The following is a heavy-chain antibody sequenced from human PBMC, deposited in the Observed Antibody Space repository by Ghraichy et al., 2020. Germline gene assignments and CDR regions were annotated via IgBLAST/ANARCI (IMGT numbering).Heavy chain of an antibody. D-gene: IGHD6-13*01. CDR1: DGSLSSYY. Sequence: SETLSLTCTVSDGSLSSYYWSWIRQPPGKGLEWIGYIYDSGNTKYNPSLKSRVTISVDTSKNQFSLKLTSLTAADTAVYYCARGSNWYGDLDYWGQGALVTVSS. CDR3: ARGSNWYGDLDY. J-gene: IGHJ4*02. CDR2: IYDSGNT. V-gene: IGHV4-59*01.